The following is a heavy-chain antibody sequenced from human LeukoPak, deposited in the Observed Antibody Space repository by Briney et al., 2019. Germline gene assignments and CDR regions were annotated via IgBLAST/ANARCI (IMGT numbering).Heavy chain of an antibody. Sequence: GGSLRLSCAASGFTFSSYWMHWVRQAPGKGLVWVSRINSDGSTTSYADPVKGRFTISRDNAKNTLYLQMNSLRPEDTAIYYCAKLFESGTYNNFFHYWGQGTLVTVFS. V-gene: IGHV3-74*01. CDR2: INSDGSTT. CDR3: AKLFESGTYNNFFHY. D-gene: IGHD3-10*01. J-gene: IGHJ4*02. CDR1: GFTFSSYW.